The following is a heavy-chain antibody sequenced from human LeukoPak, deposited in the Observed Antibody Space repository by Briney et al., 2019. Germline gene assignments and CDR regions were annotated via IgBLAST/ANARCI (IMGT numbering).Heavy chain of an antibody. D-gene: IGHD2-15*01. V-gene: IGHV4-59*01. J-gene: IGHJ5*02. CDR1: GGSISSYY. Sequence: PSETLSLTCTVSGGSISSYYWSWIRQPPGKGLEWIGYIYYSGSTNYNPSLKSRVTISVDTSKNQFSLKLSSVTAADTAVYYCAGYCSGGTCYSSFDPWGQGTLVTVSS. CDR2: IYYSGST. CDR3: AGYCSGGTCYSSFDP.